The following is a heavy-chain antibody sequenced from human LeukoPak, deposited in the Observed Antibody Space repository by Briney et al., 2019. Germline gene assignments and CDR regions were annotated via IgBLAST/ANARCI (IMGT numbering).Heavy chain of an antibody. CDR1: GFTLSNYG. Sequence: GGSLTLSCAVSGFTLSNYGMSWVRQAPGKGLEWVAGISGSGGSTNYPDSVKGRFSISRDKPKNTLYLQMNSLRAEDTAVYFCAKRGAVIRVILVGFHKEAYYFDSWGQGALVIVSS. D-gene: IGHD3-22*01. V-gene: IGHV3-23*01. CDR3: AKRGAVIRVILVGFHKEAYYFDS. J-gene: IGHJ4*02. CDR2: ISGSGGST.